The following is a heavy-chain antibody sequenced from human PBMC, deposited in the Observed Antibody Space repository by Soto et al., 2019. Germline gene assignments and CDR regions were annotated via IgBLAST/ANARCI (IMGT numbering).Heavy chain of an antibody. CDR1: GFTFSSYS. CDR2: ISGSGAST. J-gene: IGHJ4*02. Sequence: EVQLLESGGGLVQPGGSLRLSCAASGFTFSSYSMHWVRQAPGKGLEWVSAISGSGASTYYADSVKGRFTISRDNSKNPLYLQMNRLRAEEAALYYCADPAVVVATFYWGQGTLVTVSS. CDR3: ADPAVVVATFY. D-gene: IGHD1-26*01. V-gene: IGHV3-23*01.